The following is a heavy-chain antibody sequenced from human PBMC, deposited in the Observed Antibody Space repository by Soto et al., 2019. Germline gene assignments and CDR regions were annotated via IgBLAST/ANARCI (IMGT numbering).Heavy chain of an antibody. V-gene: IGHV4-61*01. CDR1: GGSVSSGSYY. CDR2: IYYSGST. J-gene: IGHJ4*02. CDR3: ASRGYSYGDFDY. Sequence: QVQLQESGPGLVKPSETLSLTCTVSGGSVSSGSYYWSWIRQPPGKGLEWIGYIYYSGSTNYNPSLKSRVTISVDTSKNQFSLKLSSVTAADTAVYYWASRGYSYGDFDYWGQGTLVTVSS. D-gene: IGHD5-18*01.